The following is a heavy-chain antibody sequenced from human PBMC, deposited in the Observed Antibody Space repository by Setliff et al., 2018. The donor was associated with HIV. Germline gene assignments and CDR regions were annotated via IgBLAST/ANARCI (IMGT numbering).Heavy chain of an antibody. V-gene: IGHV1-69-2*01. J-gene: IGHJ4*02. CDR2: VDPEDGET. CDR3: ATRTTGSYYDYFDY. Sequence: PWASVKVSCKASGFTFTDYYMHWVQQAPGKGLEWMGRVDPEDGETIYAEKFQGRVTITADTSTDTAYMELSSLRSEDTAVYYCATRTTGSYYDYFDYWGQGTLVTVSS. CDR1: GFTFTDYY. D-gene: IGHD1-26*01.